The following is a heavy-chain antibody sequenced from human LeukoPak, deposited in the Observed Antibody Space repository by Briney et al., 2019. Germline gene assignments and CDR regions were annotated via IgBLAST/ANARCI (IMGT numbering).Heavy chain of an antibody. CDR2: IQRDGSDQ. Sequence: GGSLRLSCAASGFTFSSYAMHWVRQPPGKGLEWLTLIQRDGSDQYYADSVKGRFTISRDNSKNTLYLQVNSLRAEDTAVYYCAKRRRGEAVAGTFDYWGQGTLVTVSS. CDR3: AKRRRGEAVAGTFDY. D-gene: IGHD6-19*01. J-gene: IGHJ4*02. V-gene: IGHV3-30*02. CDR1: GFTFSSYA.